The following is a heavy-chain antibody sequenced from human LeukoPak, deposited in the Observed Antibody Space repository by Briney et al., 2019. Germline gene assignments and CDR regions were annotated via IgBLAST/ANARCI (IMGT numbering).Heavy chain of an antibody. J-gene: IGHJ3*02. CDR1: GYTLTELS. V-gene: IGHV1-24*01. CDR3: ATVRGNYDAFDI. D-gene: IGHD1-1*01. Sequence: ASVKVSCKVSGYTLTELSMHWVRQAPGKGLEWMGGFDPEDGETMYAQRFQGRATMTEDTSTDTAYMELSSLRSEDTSVYYCATVRGNYDAFDIWGQGTMVTVSS. CDR2: FDPEDGET.